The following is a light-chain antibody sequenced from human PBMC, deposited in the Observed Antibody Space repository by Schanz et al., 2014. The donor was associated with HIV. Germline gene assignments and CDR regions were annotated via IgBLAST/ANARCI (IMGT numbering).Light chain of an antibody. CDR1: NSDISTYNY. V-gene: IGLV2-8*01. J-gene: IGLJ3*02. CDR3: SSYEGNNILV. Sequence: QSVLTQPPSASGSPGQSITISCTGLNSDISTYNYVSWYQQNPGKAPNLIIYDVNKWPSAVPDRFSGSRSGNTASLTVSGLQAEDEGDYFCSSYEGNNILVFGGGTKLTVL. CDR2: DVN.